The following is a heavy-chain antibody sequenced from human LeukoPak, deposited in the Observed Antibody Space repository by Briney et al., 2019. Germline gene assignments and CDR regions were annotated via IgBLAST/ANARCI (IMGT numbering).Heavy chain of an antibody. CDR2: LRSSGTTI. V-gene: IGHV3-48*02. CDR3: ARVREDSRGWYHFDS. J-gene: IGHJ4*02. Sequence: PGGSLRLSCAASGFTLSSSSVGWVRQAPGRGLEWVSFLRSSGTTIYYADSVKGRFTVSRDNAKNSLYLQMNSLRDEDTAVYYCARVREDSRGWYHFDSWGQGTLVSVSS. CDR1: GFTLSSSS. D-gene: IGHD6-19*01.